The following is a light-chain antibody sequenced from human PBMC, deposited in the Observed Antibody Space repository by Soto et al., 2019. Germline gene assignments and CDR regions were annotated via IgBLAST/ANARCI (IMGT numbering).Light chain of an antibody. Sequence: DIQMTQSPSSLSASVGDRVIITCRASQTMSSYLNWYQQKPGRAPKLLIYAASRLQSGVPSRFSGSGSGTDFTLTNSSLQPEGFATYYCQQSYSTPHTFGQGTKLEI. CDR3: QQSYSTPHT. V-gene: IGKV1-39*01. CDR1: QTMSSY. J-gene: IGKJ2*01. CDR2: AAS.